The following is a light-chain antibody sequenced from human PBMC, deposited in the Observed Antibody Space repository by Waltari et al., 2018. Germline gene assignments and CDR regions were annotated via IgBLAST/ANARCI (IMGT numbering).Light chain of an antibody. CDR2: EVS. CDR1: SSDVGGYNY. V-gene: IGLV2-8*01. J-gene: IGLJ2*01. Sequence: QSALTQPPSASGSPGQSVTISSPGTSSDVGGYNYVSWYQQHPGKAPKLMIYEVSKRPSGVPDRFSGSKAGNTASLTVSGLQAEDEADYYCSSYAGSNNVVFGGGTKLTVL. CDR3: SSYAGSNNVV.